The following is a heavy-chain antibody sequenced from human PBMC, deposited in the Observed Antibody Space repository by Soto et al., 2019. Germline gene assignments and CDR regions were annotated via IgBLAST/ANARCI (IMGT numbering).Heavy chain of an antibody. CDR3: ARDGRNEIFGVVTALPSYMDV. Sequence: GGSLRLSCAASGFTFSSYGMHWVRQAPGKGLEWVAVIWYDGSNKYYANSVKGRFTISRENSKNTLCLQMNSLRAEDTAVYYCARDGRNEIFGVVTALPSYMDVWGKGTTVTVSS. J-gene: IGHJ6*03. V-gene: IGHV3-33*01. CDR1: GFTFSSYG. D-gene: IGHD3-3*01. CDR2: IWYDGSNK.